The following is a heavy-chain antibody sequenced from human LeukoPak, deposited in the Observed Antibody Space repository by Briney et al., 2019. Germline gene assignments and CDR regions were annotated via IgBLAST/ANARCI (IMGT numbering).Heavy chain of an antibody. J-gene: IGHJ4*02. V-gene: IGHV3-23*01. CDR3: ANDFKYSSSWYVGYYFDY. Sequence: PGGSLRLSCAASGFTFSSYAMSWVRQAPGKGLEWVSAISGSGGSTYYADSVKGRFTISRDNSKNTLYLQMNSLRAEDTAVYYCANDFKYSSSWYVGYYFDYWGQGTLVTVSS. D-gene: IGHD6-13*01. CDR1: GFTFSSYA. CDR2: ISGSGGST.